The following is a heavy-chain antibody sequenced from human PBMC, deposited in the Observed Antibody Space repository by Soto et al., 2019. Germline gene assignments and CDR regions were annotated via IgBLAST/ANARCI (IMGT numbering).Heavy chain of an antibody. CDR2: IWYDGSYQ. Sequence: GGSLRLSCKASGFTFSDFGMHWVRQAPGKGLEWVSAIWYDGSYQYYADPVRGRFTTSRDNSNNTLFLQMNSLRVEDTAVYYCARDRHITYGAKIAPDHWGQGALVTVSS. D-gene: IGHD3-16*01. CDR3: ARDRHITYGAKIAPDH. CDR1: GFTFSDFG. J-gene: IGHJ5*02. V-gene: IGHV3-33*01.